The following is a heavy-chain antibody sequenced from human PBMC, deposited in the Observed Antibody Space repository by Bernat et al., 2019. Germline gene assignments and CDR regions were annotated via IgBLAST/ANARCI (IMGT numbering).Heavy chain of an antibody. CDR3: ARDGDWFDP. CDR2: MSAYNGNT. Sequence: QVQLVQSGAEVKKPGASVKVSCKAPGYTFTSYGISWVRQAPGQGLEGMGWMSAYNGNTNYAQKLQGRVTRTSDTATNTAYMELRSLKSGGADVYYGARDGDWFDPWGQGTLVTVSS. V-gene: IGHV1-18*01. D-gene: IGHD3-10*01. CDR1: GYTFTSYG. J-gene: IGHJ5*02.